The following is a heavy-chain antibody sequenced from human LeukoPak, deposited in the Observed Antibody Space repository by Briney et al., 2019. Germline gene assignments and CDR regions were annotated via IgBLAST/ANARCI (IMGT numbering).Heavy chain of an antibody. J-gene: IGHJ6*03. V-gene: IGHV4-61*05. Sequence: SETLSLTCTVSGGSISSSSYYWGWIRQPPGKGLEWIGYIYYSGSTNYNPSLKSRVTISVDTSKNQFSLKLSSVTAADTAVYYCARAPRFYYYYMDVWGKGTTVTVSS. CDR1: GGSISSSSYY. CDR2: IYYSGST. CDR3: ARAPRFYYYYMDV.